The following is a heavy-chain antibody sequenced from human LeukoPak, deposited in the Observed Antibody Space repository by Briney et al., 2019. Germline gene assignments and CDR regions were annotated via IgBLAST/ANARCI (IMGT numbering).Heavy chain of an antibody. CDR1: GVSISSYY. CDR2: IYYSGST. CDR3: ATGLQSSWYRPYFDY. Sequence: SETLSLTCTVSGVSISSYYWSWIRQPPGKGLEWIGYIYYSGSTNYNPSLKSRVAISVGTSKNQFSLKLSSVTAADTAVYYCATGLQSSWYRPYFDYWGQGTLVTVSS. D-gene: IGHD6-13*01. V-gene: IGHV4-59*01. J-gene: IGHJ4*02.